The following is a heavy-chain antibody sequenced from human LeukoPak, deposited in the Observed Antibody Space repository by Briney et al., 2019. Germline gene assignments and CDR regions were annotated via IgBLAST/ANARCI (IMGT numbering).Heavy chain of an antibody. Sequence: PGGSLRLSCAASGFIFDDYAMHWVRQAPGKGLEWVSLISGDGRSTYYAESVKGRFTISRDNSKNSLYLQMNSLRTEDTAFYYCAKDPGYATYYFDYWGHGTLVTVSS. V-gene: IGHV3-43*02. CDR3: AKDPGYATYYFDY. CDR1: GFIFDDYA. J-gene: IGHJ4*01. D-gene: IGHD5-12*01. CDR2: ISGDGRST.